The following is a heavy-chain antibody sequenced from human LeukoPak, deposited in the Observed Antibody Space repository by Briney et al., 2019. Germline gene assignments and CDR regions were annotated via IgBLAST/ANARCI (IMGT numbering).Heavy chain of an antibody. Sequence: GRSLRLSCAASGFTFSSYAMHWVRQAPGKGLEWVAVISYGGSNKYYADSVKGRFTISRDNSKNTLYLQMNSLRAEDTAVYYCARGSFDYWGQGTLVTVSS. V-gene: IGHV3-30*01. CDR1: GFTFSSYA. J-gene: IGHJ4*02. CDR3: ARGSFDY. CDR2: ISYGGSNK.